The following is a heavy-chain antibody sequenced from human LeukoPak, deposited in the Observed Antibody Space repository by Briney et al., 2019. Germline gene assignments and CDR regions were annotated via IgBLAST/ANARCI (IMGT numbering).Heavy chain of an antibody. V-gene: IGHV3-21*04. CDR3: AKDSAGPRNYYDTSGYLDY. Sequence: GGSLRLSCAASGFTFSSYSMNWVRQAPGKGLEWVSSISSSSYIYYADSVKGRFTISRDNSQNTLYLQMNSLRAEDTAVYYCAKDSAGPRNYYDTSGYLDYWGQGTLVTVSS. CDR2: ISSSSYI. CDR1: GFTFSSYS. J-gene: IGHJ4*02. D-gene: IGHD3-22*01.